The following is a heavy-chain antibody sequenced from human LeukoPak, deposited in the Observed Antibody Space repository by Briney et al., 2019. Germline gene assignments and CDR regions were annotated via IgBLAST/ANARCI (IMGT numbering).Heavy chain of an antibody. CDR1: KFNFNSYG. J-gene: IGHJ3*02. V-gene: IGHV3-23*01. Sequence: GGSLRLSCTTSKFNFNSYGMTWVRQAPGKGLEWVSSTSGSGGNTQYAASVQGRFTISRDNSKNTLYLQMNSLRAEDTAVYYCAKDPNGDYIGAFDIWGQGTMVTVSS. D-gene: IGHD4-17*01. CDR3: AKDPNGDYIGAFDI. CDR2: TSGSGGNT.